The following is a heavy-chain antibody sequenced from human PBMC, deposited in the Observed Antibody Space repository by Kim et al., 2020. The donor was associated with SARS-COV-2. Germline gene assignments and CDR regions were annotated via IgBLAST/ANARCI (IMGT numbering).Heavy chain of an antibody. CDR3: AKDLGTGITPYYYYGMDV. CDR2: IASRGGST. D-gene: IGHD1-7*01. Sequence: GGSLRLSCAASGLTFSSYAMSWVRQAPGQGLEWVSAIASRGGSTYYADSVKGRFTISRDNSKNTLYLQMNSLRAEDTAVYYCAKDLGTGITPYYYYGMDVWGQGTTVTVS. CDR1: GLTFSSYA. J-gene: IGHJ6*02. V-gene: IGHV3-23*01.